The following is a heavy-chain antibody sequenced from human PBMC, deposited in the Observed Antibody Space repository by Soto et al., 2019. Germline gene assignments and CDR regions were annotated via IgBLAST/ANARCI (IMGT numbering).Heavy chain of an antibody. V-gene: IGHV4-59*01. D-gene: IGHD3-3*01. J-gene: IGHJ5*02. CDR2: ISYSGST. CDR1: GGSIRSYY. CDR3: ARVYDFWSGYYWFDP. Sequence: SETLSLTCTVSGGSIRSYYWSWIRQPPGKGLEWIAFISYSGSTDSNPSLRSRVTISVDTSKNQFSLKLSSVTAADTAVYYCARVYDFWSGYYWFDPWGQGTLVTVSS.